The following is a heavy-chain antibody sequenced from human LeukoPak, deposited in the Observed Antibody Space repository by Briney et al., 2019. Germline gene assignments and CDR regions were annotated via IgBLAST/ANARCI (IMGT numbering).Heavy chain of an antibody. CDR3: AGRVTGYSSGYVY. Sequence: PEGSLRLSCVASAFTFSNYGMSWVRQAPEKGLDWVSVISGSAHKIRYADSVKGRFTISRDNSENTVYLQMNNLRAEDTALYYCAGRVTGYSSGYVYWGQGTLVTLSS. CDR1: AFTFSNYG. J-gene: IGHJ4*02. V-gene: IGHV3-23*01. CDR2: ISGSAHKI. D-gene: IGHD5-18*01.